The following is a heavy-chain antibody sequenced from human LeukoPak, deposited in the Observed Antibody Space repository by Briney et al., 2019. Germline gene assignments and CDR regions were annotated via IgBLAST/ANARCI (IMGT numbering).Heavy chain of an antibody. V-gene: IGHV1-69*01. CDR2: IIPIFGTA. CDR3: ARDRSGYYYEPFDY. D-gene: IGHD3-22*01. J-gene: IGHJ4*02. Sequence: KISCKGSGYSFTSYWISWVRQAPGQGLEWMGGIIPIFGTANYAQKFQGRVTITADESTSTAYMELSSLRSEDTAVYYCARDRSGYYYEPFDYWGQGTLVTVSS. CDR1: GYSFTSYW.